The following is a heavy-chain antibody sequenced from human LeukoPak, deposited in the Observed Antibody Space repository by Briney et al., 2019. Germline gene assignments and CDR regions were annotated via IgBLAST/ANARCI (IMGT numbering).Heavy chain of an antibody. V-gene: IGHV4-59*01. Sequence: PSETLSLTCTVSGGTISGYYWNWIRQSPGKGLEWIGNIYDSGNINDSRITKYNPSLNSRVSRSVDMSKNQFTLKLSSVTAADTAVYYCARSIVGATVGILEGWFDPWGQGTLVTVSS. D-gene: IGHD1-26*01. CDR1: GGTISGYY. J-gene: IGHJ5*02. CDR3: ARSIVGATVGILEGWFDP. CDR2: IYDSGNINDSRIT.